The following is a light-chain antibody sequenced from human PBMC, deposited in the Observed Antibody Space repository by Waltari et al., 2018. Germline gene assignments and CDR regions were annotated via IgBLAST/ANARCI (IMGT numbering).Light chain of an antibody. V-gene: IGKV2-28*01. Sequence: EIVMTQSPLSLPVTPGEPASISCSSSQSLLYSNGYNYLDWYLQKPGQSPQLLIYLGSSRASGVPDRFSGSGSGTDFTLKISRVEAEDVGVYFCMQSLQALRTYGQGTRLEIK. CDR3: MQSLQALRT. CDR1: QSLLYSNGYNY. J-gene: IGKJ2*01. CDR2: LGS.